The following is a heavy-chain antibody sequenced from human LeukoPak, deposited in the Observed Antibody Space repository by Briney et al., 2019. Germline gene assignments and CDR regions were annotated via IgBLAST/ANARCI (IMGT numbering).Heavy chain of an antibody. V-gene: IGHV4-59*01. J-gene: IGHJ4*02. CDR1: GGSISSYY. D-gene: IGHD3-10*01. CDR3: ARDPGYYGSGSYYFDY. Sequence: SETLSLTCTVSGGSISSYYWSWIRQPPGKGLEWIGHIYYSGSTNYNPSLKSRVTISVDTSKNQFSLKLSSVTAADTAVYYCARDPGYYGSGSYYFDYWGQGTLVTVSS. CDR2: IYYSGST.